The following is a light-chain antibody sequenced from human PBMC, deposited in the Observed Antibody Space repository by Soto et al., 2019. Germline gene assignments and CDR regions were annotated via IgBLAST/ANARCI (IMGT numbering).Light chain of an antibody. CDR1: QYVSSSS. J-gene: IGKJ1*01. CDR3: QQYNNWPRT. Sequence: EIVLTQSPGTLSLSPGERATLSCRASQYVSSSSLAWYQQKPGQAPRLLTYDASNRATGIPARFSGSGSGTEFTLTINSLQSEDFAVYYCQQYNNWPRTFGQGTKVDIK. V-gene: IGKV3D-15*01. CDR2: DAS.